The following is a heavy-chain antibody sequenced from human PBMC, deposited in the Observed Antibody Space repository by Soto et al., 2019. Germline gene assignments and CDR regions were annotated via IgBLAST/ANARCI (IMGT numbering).Heavy chain of an antibody. CDR3: ARRYGGNFDY. Sequence: SSETLSLTCTVSGGSISSGDYYWSWIRQPPGKGLEWIGIIYSTEDTYYHPSLLSRVTISADTSMNEFSLKLSSVTAADTAVYYCARRYGGNFDYWGQGTLVTVSS. CDR1: GGSISSGDYY. D-gene: IGHD1-26*01. J-gene: IGHJ4*02. CDR2: IYSTEDT. V-gene: IGHV4-39*07.